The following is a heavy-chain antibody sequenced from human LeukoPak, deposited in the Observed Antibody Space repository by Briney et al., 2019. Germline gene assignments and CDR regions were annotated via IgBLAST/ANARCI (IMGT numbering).Heavy chain of an antibody. J-gene: IGHJ3*02. D-gene: IGHD2-2*01. Sequence: GESLKISCKGSEYKFPTYWIGWVRQMPGKGLEWMGIIYPGDSDTRYSPSFQGLVTISADKSISTAYLQWSNLRASDTAMYYCARHGGYRLSTSCSDTFDIWGQGTMVTVSS. CDR3: ARHGGYRLSTSCSDTFDI. V-gene: IGHV5-51*01. CDR2: IYPGDSDT. CDR1: EYKFPTYW.